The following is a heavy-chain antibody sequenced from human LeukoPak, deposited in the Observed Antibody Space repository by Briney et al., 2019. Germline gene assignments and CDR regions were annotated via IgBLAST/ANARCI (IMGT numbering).Heavy chain of an antibody. CDR1: GFTFNSYG. D-gene: IGHD4-17*01. V-gene: IGHV3-30*02. Sequence: GGSLRLSCAASGFTFNSYGMHWVRQTPGKGLEWVAFIRYDGSEKHYADSVKGRFTISRDNSENTLFLQMNSLRAGDTAVYYCAKNREPSGDYAGAFDFWGQGTLVTVSS. CDR2: IRYDGSEK. J-gene: IGHJ4*02. CDR3: AKNREPSGDYAGAFDF.